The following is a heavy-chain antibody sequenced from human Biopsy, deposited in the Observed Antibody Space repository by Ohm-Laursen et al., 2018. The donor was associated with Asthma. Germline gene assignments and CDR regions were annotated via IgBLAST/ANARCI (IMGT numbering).Heavy chain of an antibody. J-gene: IGHJ4*02. CDR3: ARAFSSSWWAVEY. Sequence: DSVKGRFTISRDNSKNTLYLQMNSLRAEDTAVYYCARAFSSSWWAVEYWGQGTLVTVSS. V-gene: IGHV3-30*01. D-gene: IGHD6-6*01.